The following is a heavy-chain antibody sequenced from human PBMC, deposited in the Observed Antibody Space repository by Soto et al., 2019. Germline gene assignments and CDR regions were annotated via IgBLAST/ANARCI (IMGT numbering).Heavy chain of an antibody. J-gene: IGHJ4*02. D-gene: IGHD6-13*01. CDR2: LNPNGGST. Sequence: QVQLVQSGAEVKKPGASVKVSCKASGYTFTNPYIHWVRQAPGQGLEWMALLNPNGGSTNYAQNFQGRVTVTRDTSTSTVYMELTSLTSEDTAVYYCARNLAAVDYWDQGTLVTVSS. CDR1: GYTFTNPY. V-gene: IGHV1-46*01. CDR3: ARNLAAVDY.